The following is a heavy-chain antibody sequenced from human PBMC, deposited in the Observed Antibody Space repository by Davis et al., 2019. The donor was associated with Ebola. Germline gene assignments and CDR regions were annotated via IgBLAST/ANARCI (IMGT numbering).Heavy chain of an antibody. CDR3: ARAIGVVMPNYYYYYYMDV. Sequence: PSETLSLTCTVSGGSVSSGSYYWSWIRQPPGKGLEWIGYIYYSGSTNYNPSLKSRVTISVDKSKNQFSLKLSSVTAADTAVYYCARAIGVVMPNYYYYYYMDVWGKGTTVTVSS. J-gene: IGHJ6*03. CDR1: GGSVSSGSYY. V-gene: IGHV4-61*01. D-gene: IGHD3-3*01. CDR2: IYYSGST.